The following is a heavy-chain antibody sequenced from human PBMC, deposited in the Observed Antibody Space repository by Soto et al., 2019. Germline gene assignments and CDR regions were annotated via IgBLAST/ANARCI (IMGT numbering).Heavy chain of an antibody. CDR1: GFTFDDFA. J-gene: IGHJ6*04. Sequence: EVQLVESGGGLVQPGRSLRLSCAASGFTFDDFAMHWVRQVPGKGLEWVSGINGNTGSVGYADSVKGRFSISRDNAKSSLYLHMNSLRAEDTAFYYCAKAAPYYSNLDVWGKGTTVIVSS. V-gene: IGHV3-9*01. CDR3: AKAAPYYSNLDV. CDR2: INGNTGSV.